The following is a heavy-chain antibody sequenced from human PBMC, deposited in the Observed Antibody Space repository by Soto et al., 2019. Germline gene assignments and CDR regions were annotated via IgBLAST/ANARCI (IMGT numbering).Heavy chain of an antibody. CDR1: GFSLMTDGVG. CDR3: AHTVAMGAYWETFNY. D-gene: IGHD1-26*01. V-gene: IGHV2-5*02. J-gene: IGHJ4*02. CDR2: IYRDDDK. Sequence: QITLKESGPTLVKPTQTLTLTCTVSGFSLMTDGVGVGWFRQPPGKALEWLALIYRDDDKRYRPSLNSRVTVTRDNNKNQVVLTMTSMDPVDTATYYCAHTVAMGAYWETFNYWGQGTLVTVSS.